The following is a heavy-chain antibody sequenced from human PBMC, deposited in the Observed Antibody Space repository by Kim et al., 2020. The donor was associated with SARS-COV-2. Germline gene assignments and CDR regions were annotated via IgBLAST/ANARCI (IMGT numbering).Heavy chain of an antibody. CDR3: AKDGSPYGDYFDH. J-gene: IGHJ4*02. Sequence: GGSLRLSCAASGFTFSSYAMSWVRQAPGKGLEWVSTISGNGGSTYSADSVTGRFTISRDNSKNTLNLQMNRLRAEDTAVYYCAKDGSPYGDYFDHWGQGTLVTVFS. D-gene: IGHD4-17*01. V-gene: IGHV3-23*01. CDR2: ISGNGGST. CDR1: GFTFSSYA.